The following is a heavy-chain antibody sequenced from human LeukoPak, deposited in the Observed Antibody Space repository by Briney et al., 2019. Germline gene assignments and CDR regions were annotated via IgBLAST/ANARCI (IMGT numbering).Heavy chain of an antibody. Sequence: GGSLRLSCVPSGFTFSNYWMTWVRQAPGKGLEWVANIKQDGSEKYFVDSVKGRFTISRDNAKNSLYLQMNSLRAEDTALSFCAKFGAGYISSWYSHWGQGTLVTVSS. CDR2: IKQDGSEK. D-gene: IGHD6-13*01. CDR1: GFTFSNYW. CDR3: AKFGAGYISSWYSH. J-gene: IGHJ4*02. V-gene: IGHV3-7*03.